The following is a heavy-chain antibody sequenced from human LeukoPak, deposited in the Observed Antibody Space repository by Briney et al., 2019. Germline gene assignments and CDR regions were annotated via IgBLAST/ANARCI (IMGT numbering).Heavy chain of an antibody. J-gene: IGHJ4*02. Sequence: GGSLRLSCAVSGVTVSSTDMSWVRQAPGKGLEWVSVICSGGGTYYTGSVKGRFTISRDNSKNTLYLQMNSLRAEDTAVYYCARDLDGPENYWGQGTLVTVSS. V-gene: IGHV3-53*01. D-gene: IGHD3-3*01. CDR1: GVTVSSTD. CDR3: ARDLDGPENY. CDR2: ICSGGGT.